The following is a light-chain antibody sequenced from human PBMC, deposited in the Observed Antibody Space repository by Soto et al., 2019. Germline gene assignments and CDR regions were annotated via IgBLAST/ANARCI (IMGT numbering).Light chain of an antibody. CDR1: SSDIGAFTF. CDR2: DVN. Sequence: QSVLTQPASVSGSPGQSITISCTGTSSDIGAFTFVSWYQQHPGKVPKLMIFDVNRRPSGVSDRFSGSKSGNTASLTISGLQAEDEGDYYCSSYTSSSTHVFGSGTKDTVL. V-gene: IGLV2-14*03. J-gene: IGLJ1*01. CDR3: SSYTSSSTHV.